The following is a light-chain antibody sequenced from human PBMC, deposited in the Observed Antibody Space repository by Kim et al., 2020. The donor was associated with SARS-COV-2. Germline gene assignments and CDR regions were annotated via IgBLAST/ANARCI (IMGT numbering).Light chain of an antibody. Sequence: QSALTQPPSASGSPGQSVTISCTGTISDVGGYNYVSWYQQHPGKAPKLMIYEVSKRPSGVPDRFSGSKSGNTASLTVSGLQAEDEADYYCSSYAGSAYVFGTGTKVTVL. CDR2: EVS. V-gene: IGLV2-8*01. J-gene: IGLJ1*01. CDR1: ISDVGGYNY. CDR3: SSYAGSAYV.